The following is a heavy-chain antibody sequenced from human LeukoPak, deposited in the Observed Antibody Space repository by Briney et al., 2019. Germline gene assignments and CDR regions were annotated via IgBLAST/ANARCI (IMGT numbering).Heavy chain of an antibody. CDR2: IKQDGSER. CDR1: GFTFSSFW. CDR3: ARGGTRGYSPVDY. D-gene: IGHD5-18*01. Sequence: GGSLRLSCAASGFTFSSFWMDWVRQAPGKGLEWVANIKQDGSERNYVDSVKGRSTISRDNAKNSLFLQMNSLRVEDTAVYYCARGGTRGYSPVDYWGQGILVTVSS. J-gene: IGHJ4*02. V-gene: IGHV3-7*03.